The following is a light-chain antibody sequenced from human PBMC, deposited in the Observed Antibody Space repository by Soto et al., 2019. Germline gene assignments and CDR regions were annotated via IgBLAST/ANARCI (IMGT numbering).Light chain of an antibody. CDR1: HYISMW. CDR3: QQYNSFPWT. Sequence: DIQMTQSPSTLSASVGDRGSFTWRASHYISMWLGWYQQRPGKAPSLLITDASKLESGVPPRFNGSRSETEFTLTIRNLQPDDFATYYCQQYNSFPWTFGLGTKVDIK. J-gene: IGKJ1*01. V-gene: IGKV1-5*01. CDR2: DAS.